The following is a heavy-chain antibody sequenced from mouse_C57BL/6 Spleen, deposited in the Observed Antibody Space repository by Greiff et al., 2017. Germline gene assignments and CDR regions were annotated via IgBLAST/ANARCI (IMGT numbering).Heavy chain of an antibody. Sequence: VQLKESGGGLVKPGGSLKLSCAASGFTFSDYGMHWVRQAPEKGLEWVAYISSGSSTIYYADTVKGRFTISRDNAKNTLFLQMTSLRSEDTAMYYCARATVVDLYYFDYWGQGTTLTVSS. CDR3: ARATVVDLYYFDY. J-gene: IGHJ2*01. CDR2: ISSGSSTI. V-gene: IGHV5-17*01. CDR1: GFTFSDYG. D-gene: IGHD1-1*01.